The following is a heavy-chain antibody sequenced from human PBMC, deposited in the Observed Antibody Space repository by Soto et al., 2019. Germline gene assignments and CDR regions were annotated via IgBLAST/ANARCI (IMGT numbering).Heavy chain of an antibody. CDR3: ARERPHRARIAP. J-gene: IGHJ5*02. CDR1: GGSISSGDYY. Sequence: SETLSLTCTVSGGSISSGDYYWSWIRQPPGKGLEWIGYIYYSGSTYYNPSLKSRVTISVDTSKNQFSLKLSSVTAADTAVYYCARERPHRARIAPWGQGTLVPVSA. V-gene: IGHV4-30-4*01. D-gene: IGHD6-6*01. CDR2: IYYSGST.